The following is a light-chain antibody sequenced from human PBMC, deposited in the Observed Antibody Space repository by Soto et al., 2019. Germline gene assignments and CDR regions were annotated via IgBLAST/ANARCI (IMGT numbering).Light chain of an antibody. V-gene: IGKV1-5*03. CDR3: QQYNSYRT. CDR1: QSISSW. CDR2: KAS. J-gene: IGKJ1*01. Sequence: DIQMTQSPSTLSASVGDRITITCRASQSISSWLAWYQQKPGKAPKLLIYKASTLESGVPSRFSGSGSGTEFTLNIRSLQPDDFATYYCQQYNSYRTFGQGTKVEIK.